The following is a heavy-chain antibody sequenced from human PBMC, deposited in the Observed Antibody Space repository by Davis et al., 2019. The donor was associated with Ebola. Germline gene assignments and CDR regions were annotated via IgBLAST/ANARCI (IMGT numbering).Heavy chain of an antibody. J-gene: IGHJ4*02. CDR2: VHDSGNT. V-gene: IGHV4-39*01. CDR3: ARLSPLGTTVDY. D-gene: IGHD1-7*01. CDR1: GDSITSSPYY. Sequence: PSETLSLTCTVSGDSITSSPYYWGWIHQPPGKGLEWIGRVHDSGNTYYDPSLQSRVTISVETSKQFSLRLTSVTAADTAFYYCARLSPLGTTVDYWGQGTLVTVSS.